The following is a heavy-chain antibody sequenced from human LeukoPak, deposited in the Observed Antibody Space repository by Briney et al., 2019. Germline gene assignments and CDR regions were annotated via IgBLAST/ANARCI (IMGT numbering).Heavy chain of an antibody. D-gene: IGHD3-9*01. V-gene: IGHV1-18*01. CDR1: GYTFTSYG. CDR3: AKDRRILTGSASDY. Sequence: ASVKVSCKASGYTFTSYGISWVRQAPGQGLEWMGWISAYNGNTNYAQKLQGRVTMTTDTSTSTAYMELRSLRSDDTAVYYCAKDRRILTGSASDYWGQGTLVTVSS. J-gene: IGHJ4*02. CDR2: ISAYNGNT.